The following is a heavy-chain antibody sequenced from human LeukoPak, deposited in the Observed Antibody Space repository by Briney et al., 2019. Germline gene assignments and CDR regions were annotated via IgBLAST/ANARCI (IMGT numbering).Heavy chain of an antibody. CDR1: GGSVGSFSIYY. CDR3: AMYNYDTSGFDY. D-gene: IGHD3-22*01. CDR2: IYTGGST. V-gene: IGHV4-4*07. J-gene: IGHJ4*02. Sequence: SETLSLTCSVSGGSVGSFSIYYWSWVRQPAGKGLEWIGRIYTGGSTSTSYNPSLKSRVSISVDKSKNHFSLTLRSVTAADTAVYYCAMYNYDTSGFDYWGQGTRVSVSS.